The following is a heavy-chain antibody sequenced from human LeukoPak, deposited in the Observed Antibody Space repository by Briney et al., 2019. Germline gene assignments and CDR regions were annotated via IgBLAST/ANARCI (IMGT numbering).Heavy chain of an antibody. V-gene: IGHV3-7*01. J-gene: IGHJ6*02. CDR1: GFIFSNYG. CDR2: IKQDGSEK. Sequence: GGSLRLSCAASGFIFSNYGMNWVRQAPGKGLEWVANIKQDGSEKYYVDSVKGRFTISRDNAKNSLYLQMNSLRAEDTAVYYCARDGSWGQGTTVTVSS. CDR3: ARDGS.